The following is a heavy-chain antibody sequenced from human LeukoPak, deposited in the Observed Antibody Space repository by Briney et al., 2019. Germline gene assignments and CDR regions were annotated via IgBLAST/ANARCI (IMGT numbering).Heavy chain of an antibody. Sequence: GGSLRLSCAASGFTFDDYAMHWVRQAPGKGLEWVAKIKPDGSDKYYVDSVKGRFTISRDNAKNSLYLQMNSLRADDTAVYYCARGRSTDVWGQGTTVTVSS. CDR3: ARGRSTDV. CDR2: IKPDGSDK. D-gene: IGHD5/OR15-5a*01. V-gene: IGHV3-7*01. J-gene: IGHJ6*02. CDR1: GFTFDDYA.